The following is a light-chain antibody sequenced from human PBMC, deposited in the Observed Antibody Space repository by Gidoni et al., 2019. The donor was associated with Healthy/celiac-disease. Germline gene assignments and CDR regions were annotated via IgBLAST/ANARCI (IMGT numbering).Light chain of an antibody. CDR2: KAS. Sequence: DIQMNQSPSTRSASVGGRVTITCWASQSISSWLAWYKQKQGKAPKLLIYKASSLESGVPSRFSGSGSGTEFTLTIGSRQPDDFATYYCRQYNSYLYTFGQGTKLEIK. CDR3: RQYNSYLYT. CDR1: QSISSW. J-gene: IGKJ2*01. V-gene: IGKV1-5*03.